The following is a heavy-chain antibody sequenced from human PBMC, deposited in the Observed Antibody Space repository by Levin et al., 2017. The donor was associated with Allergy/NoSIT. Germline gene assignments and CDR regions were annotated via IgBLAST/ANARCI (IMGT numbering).Heavy chain of an antibody. CDR1: GFTVSSDF. CDR3: AKVTDGDPGHSFGY. Sequence: HPGGSLRLSCAASGFTVSSDFMGWVRQAPGKGLEWVSIIYRDGHTFYADSVKGRFTISRDNSKNTLYLQMSSLRAEDTAVYYCAKVTDGDPGHSFGYWGQGTLVTVSS. D-gene: IGHD4-17*01. V-gene: IGHV3-53*01. J-gene: IGHJ4*02. CDR2: IYRDGHT.